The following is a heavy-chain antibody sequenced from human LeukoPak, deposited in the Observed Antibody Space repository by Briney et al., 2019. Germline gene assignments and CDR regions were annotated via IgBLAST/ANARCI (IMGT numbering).Heavy chain of an antibody. D-gene: IGHD3-10*01. CDR2: IYYSGST. J-gene: IGHJ4*02. Sequence: PSQTLSLTCTVSGGSISSGDYYWSWIRQPPGKGLEWIGYIYYSGSTYYNPSLKSRVTISVDTSKNQFSLKLSSATAADTAVYYCAREGGWFGDHTFDYWGQGTLVSVSS. V-gene: IGHV4-30-4*01. CDR1: GGSISSGDYY. CDR3: AREGGWFGDHTFDY.